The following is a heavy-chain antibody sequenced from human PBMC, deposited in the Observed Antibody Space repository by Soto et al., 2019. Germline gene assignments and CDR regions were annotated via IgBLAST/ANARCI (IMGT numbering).Heavy chain of an antibody. Sequence: QVQLQESGPGLVKPSETLSLTCTVAGGSISSGDYYWSWVRQPPGKGLEWIGYFYYSGTTYYNPSRKSRLSISIDTSNNQCSLRLRSVTAADTAVDYCARVNDFGCNSVNGLDYWGQGALVTVSS. V-gene: IGHV4-30-4*01. D-gene: IGHD4-17*01. CDR1: GGSISSGDYY. CDR2: FYYSGTT. CDR3: ARVNDFGCNSVNGLDY. J-gene: IGHJ4*02.